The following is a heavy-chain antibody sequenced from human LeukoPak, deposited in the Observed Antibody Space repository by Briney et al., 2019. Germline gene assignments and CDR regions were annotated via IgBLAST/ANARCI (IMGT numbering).Heavy chain of an antibody. V-gene: IGHV4-59*01. CDR3: ARDHGGVRGVIGY. D-gene: IGHD3-10*01. J-gene: IGHJ4*02. Sequence: SETVSLTCTVSGGSISSYYWSWIRQPPGKGLEWIGYIYYSGSTNYNPSLKSRVTISVDTSKNQFSLKLSSVTAADTAVYYCARDHGGVRGVIGYWGQGTLVTVSS. CDR2: IYYSGST. CDR1: GGSISSYY.